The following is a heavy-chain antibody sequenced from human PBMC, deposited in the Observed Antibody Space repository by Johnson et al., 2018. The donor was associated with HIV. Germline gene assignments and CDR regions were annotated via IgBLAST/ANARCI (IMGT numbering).Heavy chain of an antibody. V-gene: IGHV3-74*01. D-gene: IGHD6-6*01. Sequence: VQLVESGGGLVQPGGSLRLSCGASGFTFSDHWMQWVRQAPGKGLVWVSRINGDGSRLTYADSVKGRFTISRDNSKNTLYLQMNSLRAEDTAVYYCAKIKGSSDAFDIWGQGTMVTVSS. J-gene: IGHJ3*02. CDR3: AKIKGSSDAFDI. CDR2: INGDGSRL. CDR1: GFTFSDHW.